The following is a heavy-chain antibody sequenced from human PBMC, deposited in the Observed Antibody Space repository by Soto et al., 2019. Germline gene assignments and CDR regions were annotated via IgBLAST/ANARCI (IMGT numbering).Heavy chain of an antibody. J-gene: IGHJ5*02. Sequence: QVQLVQSGAEVKKPGASVKVSCKASGYTFTSFDINWVRQATGQGLEWVGWMNPNSGNTGYAQKFQGRVTMTRNTSICTAHMGLSSLRSEDTAVYHCARGPIYGSGSYLSDPWGQRTLVTVSS. CDR3: ARGPIYGSGSYLSDP. CDR1: GYTFTSFD. D-gene: IGHD3-10*01. V-gene: IGHV1-8*01. CDR2: MNPNSGNT.